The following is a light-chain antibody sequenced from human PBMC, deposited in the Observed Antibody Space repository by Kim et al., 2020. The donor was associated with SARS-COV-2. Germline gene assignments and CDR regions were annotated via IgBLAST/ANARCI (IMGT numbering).Light chain of an antibody. CDR1: QSVSSN. J-gene: IGKJ1*01. CDR3: QQYNNFRT. V-gene: IGKV3-15*01. CDR2: GAS. Sequence: SVSPGERATLSCRASQSVSSNLGWYQQKPGQAPRLLIYGASTRATGVPARFSGSGSGTEFTLTISSLQSEDFAVYYCQQYNNFRTFGQGTKVDIK.